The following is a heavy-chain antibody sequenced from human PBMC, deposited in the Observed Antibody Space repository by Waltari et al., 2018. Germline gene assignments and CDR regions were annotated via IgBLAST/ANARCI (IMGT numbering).Heavy chain of an antibody. V-gene: IGHV3-74*01. J-gene: IGHJ4*02. CDR3: AKKSGSGPKASLFDY. D-gene: IGHD2-15*01. CDR2: INSDGSTI. Sequence: EVQLEESGGGLVQPGGSLRLSCAASGFTFSSYWMHWVRQAPGKGLVWVSRINSDGSTISYAYSVKGRFTISRDNAKNTLYLQMNSLRAEDTAVYYCAKKSGSGPKASLFDYWGQGTLVTVSS. CDR1: GFTFSSYW.